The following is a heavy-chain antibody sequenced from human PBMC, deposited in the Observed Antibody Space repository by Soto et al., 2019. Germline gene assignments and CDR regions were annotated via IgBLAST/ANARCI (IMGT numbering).Heavy chain of an antibody. Sequence: XAVKVWCTASTEPFNNYGIAWVRQATGQGLEWMGWISTYNGNTNTYHKKRFQGRFTMTSDSASNTAYMELRSLTPDDAAVNYCARGGPKNVYTSIGPWGQATLVTVSS. V-gene: IGHV1-18*04. D-gene: IGHD1-1*01. CDR2: ISTYNGNTNT. CDR3: ARGGPKNVYTSIGP. J-gene: IGHJ5*02. CDR1: TEPFNNYG.